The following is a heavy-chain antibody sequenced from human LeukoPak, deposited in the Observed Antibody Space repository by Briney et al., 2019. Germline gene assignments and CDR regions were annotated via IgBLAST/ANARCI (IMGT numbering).Heavy chain of an antibody. J-gene: IGHJ4*02. D-gene: IGHD3-3*01. CDR1: GYTFTSYY. CDR3: ARFWSGYLPDY. Sequence: ASVKVSCKASGYTFTSYYLHWVRQAPGQGLEWMGIINPRSGSTTYAQKLQGRLTMTRDTPTSTVYMDLSSLRSDDTAVYYCARFWSGYLPDYWGQGTLVTVSS. V-gene: IGHV1-46*01. CDR2: INPRSGST.